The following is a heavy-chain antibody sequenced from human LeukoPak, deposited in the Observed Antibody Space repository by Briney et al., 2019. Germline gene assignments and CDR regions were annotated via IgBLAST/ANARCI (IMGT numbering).Heavy chain of an antibody. CDR1: GGTFSSYA. CDR2: IIPIFGTA. CDR3: AREEFGEVLHLNWFDP. D-gene: IGHD3-10*01. Sequence: SVKVSCKASGGTFSSYAISWVRQAPGQGLEWMGGIIPIFGTANYAQKFQGRVTITADKSTSTAYMELSSLRSEDTAIYYCAREEFGEVLHLNWFDPWGQGTLVTVSS. J-gene: IGHJ5*02. V-gene: IGHV1-69*06.